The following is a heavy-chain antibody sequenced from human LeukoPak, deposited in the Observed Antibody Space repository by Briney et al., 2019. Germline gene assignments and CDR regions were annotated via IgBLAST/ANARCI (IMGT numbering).Heavy chain of an antibody. Sequence: PSDTLSLTCTVSGGPITSHYWTWIRQSPVKGLEWIGDISNSGSTGYNPSLKSRVTVSIDTSKNQFSLKLRTVTAADTAVYYCGRDALVGYFSYYYMDVWGKGTTVTVSS. D-gene: IGHD2-15*01. V-gene: IGHV4-59*11. J-gene: IGHJ6*03. CDR1: GGPITSHY. CDR3: GRDALVGYFSYYYMDV. CDR2: ISNSGST.